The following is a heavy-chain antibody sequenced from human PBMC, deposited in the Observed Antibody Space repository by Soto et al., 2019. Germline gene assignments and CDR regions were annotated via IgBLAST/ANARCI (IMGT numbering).Heavy chain of an antibody. Sequence: GSSGKGSWKAVGYGFTGYDINWVRQATGQGLEWMGWMNPNSGNTGYAQKFQGRVTMTRNTSISTAYMELSSLRSEDTAVYYCARGMYYDFWTGPTGYWGQGTLVTVPS. D-gene: IGHD3-3*01. J-gene: IGHJ4*02. CDR3: ARGMYYDFWTGPTGY. CDR1: GYGFTGYD. CDR2: MNPNSGNT. V-gene: IGHV1-8*01.